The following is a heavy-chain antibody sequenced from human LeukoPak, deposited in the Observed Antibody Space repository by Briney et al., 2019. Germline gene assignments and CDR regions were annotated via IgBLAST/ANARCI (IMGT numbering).Heavy chain of an antibody. Sequence: PGGSLRLSCAASGFTFSSYGMHWVRQAPGKGLEWVAVISYDGSNKYYADSVKGRFTISRDNSKNTLYLQMNSLRAEDTAVYYCAYASGDYWGQGTLVTVSS. V-gene: IGHV3-30*03. CDR3: AYASGDY. CDR1: GFTFSSYG. J-gene: IGHJ4*02. D-gene: IGHD2-2*01. CDR2: ISYDGSNK.